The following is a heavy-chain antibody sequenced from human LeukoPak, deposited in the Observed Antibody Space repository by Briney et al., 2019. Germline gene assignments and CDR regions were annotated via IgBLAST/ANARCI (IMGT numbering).Heavy chain of an antibody. J-gene: IGHJ3*02. Sequence: GGSLRLSCAASVFTFSSYSMNWVRQAPGKGLEWVSSISSSSSYIYYADSVKGRFTISRDNAKNSLYLQMNSLRAEDTAVYYCARDEGETIWRFVDAFDIWGQGTMVTVSS. D-gene: IGHD5-24*01. CDR1: VFTFSSYS. CDR2: ISSSSSYI. V-gene: IGHV3-21*01. CDR3: ARDEGETIWRFVDAFDI.